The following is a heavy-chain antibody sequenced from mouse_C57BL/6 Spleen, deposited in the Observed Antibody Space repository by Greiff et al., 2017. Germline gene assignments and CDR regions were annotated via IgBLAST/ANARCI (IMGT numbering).Heavy chain of an antibody. CDR2: ISDGGSYT. J-gene: IGHJ3*01. V-gene: IGHV5-4*01. Sequence: EVQVVESGGGLVKPGGSLKLSCAASGFTFSSYAMSWVRQTPEKRLEWVATISDGGSYTYYPDNVKGRFTISRDNAKNNLYLQMSHLKSEDTAMYDCARAPDYYGSSTGFAYWGQGTLVTVSA. D-gene: IGHD1-1*01. CDR1: GFTFSSYA. CDR3: ARAPDYYGSSTGFAY.